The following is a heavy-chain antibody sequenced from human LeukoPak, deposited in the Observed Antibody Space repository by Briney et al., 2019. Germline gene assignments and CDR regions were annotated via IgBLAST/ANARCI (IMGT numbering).Heavy chain of an antibody. J-gene: IGHJ3*02. CDR2: IFHSGST. D-gene: IGHD3-10*01. Sequence: PSETLSLTCAVSGGSISSSNWWSWVRQPPGEGLEWIGEIFHSGSTNYNPSLKSRVTIPVDQSKNPFSLKLSSVSAADTAVYYCARDNVLLWFRELLRAFDIWGQGTMVTVS. V-gene: IGHV4-4*02. CDR3: ARDNVLLWFRELLRAFDI. CDR1: GGSISSSNW.